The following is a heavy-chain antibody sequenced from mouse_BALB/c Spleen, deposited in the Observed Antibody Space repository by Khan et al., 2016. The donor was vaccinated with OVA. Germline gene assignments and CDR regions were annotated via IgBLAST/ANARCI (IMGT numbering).Heavy chain of an antibody. CDR3: APYWCWFAY. CDR2: ILPGSGNT. V-gene: IGHV1-9*01. CDR1: GYTFSNYW. Sequence: VQLQESGDELMKPGASVKLSCKATGYTFSNYWIEWLKQRPGHGLEWIGEILPGSGNTNYNEKFKGKATFTADTSSNTAYLQLRRLTAEDAAVYYCAPYWCWFAYWGQGTLVTVSA. D-gene: IGHD1-1*02. J-gene: IGHJ3*01.